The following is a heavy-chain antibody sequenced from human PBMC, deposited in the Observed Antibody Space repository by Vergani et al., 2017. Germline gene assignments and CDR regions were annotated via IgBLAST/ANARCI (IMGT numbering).Heavy chain of an antibody. J-gene: IGHJ2*01. Sequence: QVQLQESGPGLVKPSQTLSLTCTVSGGSISSGSYYWSWIRQPAGKGLEWIGRIYTSGSTNYNPSLKSRVTISVDTSKNKFSLKLSSVTAADTAVYYCARDVDYVDWYFDLWGRGTLVTVSA. CDR3: ARDVDYVDWYFDL. D-gene: IGHD3-16*01. CDR1: GGSISSGSYY. CDR2: IYTSGST. V-gene: IGHV4-61*02.